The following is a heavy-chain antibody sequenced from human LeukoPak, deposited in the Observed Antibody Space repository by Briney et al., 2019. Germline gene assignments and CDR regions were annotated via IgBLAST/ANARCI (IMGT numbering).Heavy chain of an antibody. V-gene: IGHV4-59*01. CDR1: GVSIRSYY. Sequence: SETLPLTCIVSGVSIRSYYWSWIRQPPGKGLEWIGYIYYSGSTNYNPSLKSRVTISVDTSKNQFSLKLSSVTAADTAVYYCARVPSGSYYDTDTPNAFDIWGQGTMVTVSS. CDR2: IYYSGST. D-gene: IGHD3-10*01. J-gene: IGHJ3*02. CDR3: ARVPSGSYYDTDTPNAFDI.